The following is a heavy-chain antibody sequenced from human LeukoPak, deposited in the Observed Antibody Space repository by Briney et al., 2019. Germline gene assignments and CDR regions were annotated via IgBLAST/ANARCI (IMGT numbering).Heavy chain of an antibody. CDR2: MNPNSGNT. J-gene: IGHJ5*02. D-gene: IGHD4-17*01. Sequence: ASVKVSCKASGYTFTSYDINWVRQATGQGLEWMGWMNPNSGNTGYAQKFQGRVTMTRNTSISTAYMELSSLRSEDTAVYYCARGRGRPPISAFQLTTVTQAQGNWFDPWGQGTMVTVSS. CDR3: ARGRGRPPISAFQLTTVTQAQGNWFDP. CDR1: GYTFTSYD. V-gene: IGHV1-8*01.